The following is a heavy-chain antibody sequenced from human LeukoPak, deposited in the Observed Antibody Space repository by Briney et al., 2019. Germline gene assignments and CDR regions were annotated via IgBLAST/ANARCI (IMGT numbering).Heavy chain of an antibody. CDR1: GGSISSYY. V-gene: IGHV4-59*12. CDR2: IYYSGST. D-gene: IGHD3-10*01. CDR3: ARVGSLVQGAIDY. J-gene: IGHJ4*02. Sequence: SETLSLTCTVSGGSISSYYWSWIRQPPGKGLEWIGYIYYSGSTNYNPSLKSRVTISVDTSKNQFSLQLSSVTAADTAVYSCARVGSLVQGAIDYWGQGIPVTVSS.